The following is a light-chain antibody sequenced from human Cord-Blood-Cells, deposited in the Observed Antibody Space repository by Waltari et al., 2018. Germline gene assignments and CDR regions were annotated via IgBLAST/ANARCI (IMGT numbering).Light chain of an antibody. CDR2: DVS. J-gene: IGLJ1*01. Sequence: SAPTQPRSASGSRGQSLTISRTGTSSDVARSNHVSCYQQHPGKAPKLMIYDVSKRPSGVPDRFSGSKSGNTASLTISGLQAEDEADYYCCSYAGSYTYVFGTGTKVTVL. CDR1: SSDVARSNH. CDR3: CSYAGSYTYV. V-gene: IGLV2-11*01.